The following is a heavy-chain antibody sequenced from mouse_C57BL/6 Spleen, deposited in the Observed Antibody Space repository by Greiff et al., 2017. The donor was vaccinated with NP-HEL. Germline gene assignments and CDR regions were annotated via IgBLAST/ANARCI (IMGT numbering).Heavy chain of an antibody. V-gene: IGHV5-17*01. D-gene: IGHD4-1*01. J-gene: IGHJ2*01. CDR1: GFTFSDYG. Sequence: EVMLVESGGGLVKPGGSLKLSCAASGFTFSDYGMHWVRQAPEKGLEWVAYISSGSSTIYYADTVTGRFTISRDNAKNTLFLQMTSLRSEGTAMYYCARSNWDNFDYWGQGTTLTVSS. CDR2: ISSGSSTI. CDR3: ARSNWDNFDY.